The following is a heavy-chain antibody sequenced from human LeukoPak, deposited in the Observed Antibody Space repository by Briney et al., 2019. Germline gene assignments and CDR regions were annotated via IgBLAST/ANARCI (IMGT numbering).Heavy chain of an antibody. CDR2: INHSGST. J-gene: IGHJ4*02. CDR3: ARGSRMVRGGRGPYFDY. Sequence: PSETLSLTCAVYGGSFSGYYWSWIRQPPGKGLEWIGEINHSGSTNYNPSLKSRVTISVDTSKNQFSLKLSSVTAADTAAYYCARGSRMVRGGRGPYFDYWGQGTLVTVSS. V-gene: IGHV4-34*01. D-gene: IGHD3-10*01. CDR1: GGSFSGYY.